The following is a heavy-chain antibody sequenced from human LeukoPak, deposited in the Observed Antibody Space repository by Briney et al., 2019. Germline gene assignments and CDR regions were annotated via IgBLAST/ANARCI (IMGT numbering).Heavy chain of an antibody. CDR3: ARDRMMGAYDAFDI. J-gene: IGHJ3*02. D-gene: IGHD1-26*01. Sequence: SETLSLTCAVSDGSISSYYWNWIRQPPGKGLEWIGNIYNSGSTDYNPSLKSRVTMSVDTSKNQFSLKLSSVTAADTAVYYCARDRMMGAYDAFDIWGQGTMVTVSS. CDR1: DGSISSYY. CDR2: IYNSGST. V-gene: IGHV4-59*12.